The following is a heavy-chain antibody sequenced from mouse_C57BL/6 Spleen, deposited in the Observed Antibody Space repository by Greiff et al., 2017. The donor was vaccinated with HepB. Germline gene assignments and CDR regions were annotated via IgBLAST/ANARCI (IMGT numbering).Heavy chain of an antibody. J-gene: IGHJ2*01. CDR1: GYAFSSSW. V-gene: IGHV1-82*01. D-gene: IGHD2-4*01. CDR3: ARDPYDYDGDYFDY. Sequence: VQLQQSGPELVKPGASVKISCKASGYAFSSSWMNWVKQRPGKGLEWIGRIYPGDGDTNYNGKFKGKATLTADKSSSTAYMQLSSLTSEDSAVYFCARDPYDYDGDYFDYWGQGTTLTVSS. CDR2: IYPGDGDT.